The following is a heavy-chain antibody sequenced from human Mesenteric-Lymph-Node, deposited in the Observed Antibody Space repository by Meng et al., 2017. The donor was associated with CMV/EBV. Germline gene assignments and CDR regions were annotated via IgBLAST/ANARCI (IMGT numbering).Heavy chain of an antibody. V-gene: IGHV3-30*02. D-gene: IGHD4-11*01. CDR2: IRYDGSNK. J-gene: IGHJ4*02. Sequence: GGSLRLSCAASGFTFSSYGMHWVRQAPGKGLEWVAFIRYDGSNKYYADSVKGRFTISRDNSKNTLYLQMNSLSAEDTATYYCAKFDYNLYYFDYWGQGTLVTVSS. CDR3: AKFDYNLYYFDY. CDR1: GFTFSSYG.